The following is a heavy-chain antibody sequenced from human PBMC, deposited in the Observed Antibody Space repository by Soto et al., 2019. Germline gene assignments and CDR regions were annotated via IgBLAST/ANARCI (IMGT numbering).Heavy chain of an antibody. V-gene: IGHV4-31*03. CDR3: ARDRSPSYYYDSSGYPHDAFDI. CDR2: IYYSGST. Sequence: VSSTVFDGNIRSRGYYRSWKSQHPGKGLEWIGYIYYSGSTYYNPSLKSRVTISVDTSKNQFSLKLSSVTAADTAVYYCARDRSPSYYYDSSGYPHDAFDIWGQGTMVTVSS. CDR1: DGNIRSRGYY. D-gene: IGHD3-22*01. J-gene: IGHJ3*02.